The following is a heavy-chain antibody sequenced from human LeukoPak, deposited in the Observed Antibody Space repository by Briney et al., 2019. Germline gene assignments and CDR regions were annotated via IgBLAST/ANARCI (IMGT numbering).Heavy chain of an antibody. D-gene: IGHD4-11*01. V-gene: IGHV4-59*08. CDR3: ARRPILVTTTTSFNWFDP. CDR2: IYYSGST. CDR1: GGSISSYY. J-gene: IGHJ5*01. Sequence: SETLSLTCTVSGGSISSYYWSWIRQPPGKGLEWIGYIYYSGSTNYNPSLKSRVTISVDTSKNQFSLKLSSVTAADTAMYYCARRPILVTTTTSFNWFDPWGQGTLVTVSS.